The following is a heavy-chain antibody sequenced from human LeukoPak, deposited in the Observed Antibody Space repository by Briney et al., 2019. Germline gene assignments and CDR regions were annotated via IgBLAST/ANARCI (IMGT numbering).Heavy chain of an antibody. D-gene: IGHD3-9*01. CDR2: ISSSSSYI. V-gene: IGHV3-21*01. CDR3: ARDLLRYFDWLSNYYYYGMDV. J-gene: IGHJ6*02. Sequence: KAGGSLRLSCAGSGFTFSSYSMNWVRQAPGKGLEWVSSISSSSSYIYYADSVKGRFTISRDNAKNSLYLQMNSLRAEDTAVYYCARDLLRYFDWLSNYYYYGMDVWGQGTTVTVSS. CDR1: GFTFSSYS.